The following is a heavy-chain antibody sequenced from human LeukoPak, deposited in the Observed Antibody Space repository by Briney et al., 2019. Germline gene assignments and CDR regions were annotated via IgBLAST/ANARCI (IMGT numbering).Heavy chain of an antibody. CDR2: IYYSGST. CDR3: ARDNTPRVPLLWFGESVQGRRFDP. V-gene: IGHV4-39*02. Sequence: SETLSLTYTVSGGSISSSSYYWGWIRQPPGKGLEWIGSIYYSGSTYYNPSLKSRVTISVDTSKNQFSLKLSSVTAADTAVYYCARDNTPRVPLLWFGESVQGRRFDPWGQGTLVTVSS. J-gene: IGHJ5*02. D-gene: IGHD3-10*01. CDR1: GGSISSSSYY.